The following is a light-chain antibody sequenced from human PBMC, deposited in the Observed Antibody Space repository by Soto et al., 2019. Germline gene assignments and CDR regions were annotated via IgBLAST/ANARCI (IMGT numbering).Light chain of an antibody. V-gene: IGKV3-20*01. Sequence: IGLTQSPSTLSLSPGGRVLLSCSASQSVGSSYLAWYLEKPGQAPRLLIYGASDRATGIPDRFSGSGSGTDFTLIISRLEPEDFAVYYCQQYGNSPWTFGQGTKV. CDR3: QQYGNSPWT. CDR2: GAS. J-gene: IGKJ1*01. CDR1: QSVGSSY.